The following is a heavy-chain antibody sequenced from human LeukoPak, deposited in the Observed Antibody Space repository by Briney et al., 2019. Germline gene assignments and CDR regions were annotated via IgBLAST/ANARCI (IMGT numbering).Heavy chain of an antibody. CDR1: GHTFTSYG. D-gene: IGHD6-19*01. CDR3: ARAAVAVRSSAFDI. V-gene: IGHV1-18*04. J-gene: IGHJ3*02. CDR2: ISAYNGNT. Sequence: ASVKVSCKASGHTFTSYGITWVRQAPGQGLEWMGWISAYNGNTNYAQKLQGRVTMTTDTSTSTAYMELRSLRSDDTAVYYCARAAVAVRSSAFDIWGQGTMVTVSS.